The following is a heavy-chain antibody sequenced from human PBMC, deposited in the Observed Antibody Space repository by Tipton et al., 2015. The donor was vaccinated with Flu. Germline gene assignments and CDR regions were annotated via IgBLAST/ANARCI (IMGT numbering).Heavy chain of an antibody. Sequence: TLSLTCAVYGGSFSGHYWSWIRRPPGKGLEWIGEINQSGSTNSNPSLKSRAAISVDTSKNQFSLKLSSVTAADTAVYYCARDPTVGAVRGYFDYWGQGTLVTVSS. CDR1: GGSFSGHY. CDR3: ARDPTVGAVRGYFDY. V-gene: IGHV4-34*01. J-gene: IGHJ4*02. D-gene: IGHD1-26*01. CDR2: INQSGST.